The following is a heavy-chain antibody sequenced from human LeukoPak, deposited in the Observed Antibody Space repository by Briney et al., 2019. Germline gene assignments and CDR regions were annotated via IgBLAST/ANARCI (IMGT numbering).Heavy chain of an antibody. CDR3: ARIVGGGDAFDI. CDR1: GGSISSSSYY. D-gene: IGHD1-26*01. Sequence: SETLSLTCTVSGGSISSSSYYWGWIRQPPGKGLEWIGSIYYSGSTYYNPSLKSRVTISVDTSKNQFSLKLSSVTAPDTAVYYCARIVGGGDAFDIWGQGTMVTVSS. V-gene: IGHV4-39*01. CDR2: IYYSGST. J-gene: IGHJ3*02.